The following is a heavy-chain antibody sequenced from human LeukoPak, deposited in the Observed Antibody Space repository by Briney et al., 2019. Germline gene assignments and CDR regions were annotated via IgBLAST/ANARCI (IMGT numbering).Heavy chain of an antibody. CDR1: GFTFSSYS. CDR3: AKEPNYGDYLDY. V-gene: IGHV3-21*01. J-gene: IGHJ4*02. D-gene: IGHD4-17*01. CDR2: ISSSSSYI. Sequence: PGGSLRLSCAASGFTFSSYSMNWVRQAPGKGLEWVSSISSSSSYIYYADSVKGRFTISRGNAKNTLYLQMNSLRAEDTAVYYCAKEPNYGDYLDYWGQGTLVTVSS.